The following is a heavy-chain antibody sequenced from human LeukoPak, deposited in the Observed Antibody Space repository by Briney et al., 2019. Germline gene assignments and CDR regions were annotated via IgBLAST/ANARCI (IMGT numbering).Heavy chain of an antibody. CDR1: GFTFSRYW. J-gene: IGHJ4*02. Sequence: GGSLRLSCAPSGFTFSRYWMTWLRQAPGKGLEWVASIKDDGRQKYYVDSVKGRFTVSRDNAKDSVYLQMNSLRAEDTALYYCARDASRGSDNWGQGTLVTVSS. CDR3: ARDASRGSDN. V-gene: IGHV3-7*01. CDR2: IKDDGRQK. D-gene: IGHD2-2*01.